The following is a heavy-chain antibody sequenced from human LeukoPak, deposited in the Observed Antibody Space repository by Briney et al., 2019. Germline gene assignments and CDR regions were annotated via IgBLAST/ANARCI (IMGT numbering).Heavy chain of an antibody. V-gene: IGHV3-53*01. D-gene: IGHD2-2*01. CDR3: ARLFKVVPAAIHT. J-gene: IGHJ5*02. CDR1: VYRLSHNH. CDR2: IYSGGST. Sequence: GGSLRLSCAASVYRLSHNHMRWVPGAPGKGLEWVSVIYSGGSTYYADSVKGRFTISRDNSKNTLYLQMNSLRAEDTAVYYCARLFKVVPAAIHTWGQGTLVTVSS.